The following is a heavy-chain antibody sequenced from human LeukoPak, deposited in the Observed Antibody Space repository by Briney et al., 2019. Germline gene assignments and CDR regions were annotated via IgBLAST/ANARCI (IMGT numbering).Heavy chain of an antibody. CDR3: ARASGWANRHYFDY. D-gene: IGHD6-19*01. Sequence: SETLSLTCTVSGGSISSYYWSWIRQPPGKGLEWIGYIYYSGSTNYNPSLKSRVTISVDTSKNQFSLKLSSVTAADTAVYYCARASGWANRHYFDYWGQGTLVTVSS. V-gene: IGHV4-59*01. CDR1: GGSISSYY. J-gene: IGHJ4*02. CDR2: IYYSGST.